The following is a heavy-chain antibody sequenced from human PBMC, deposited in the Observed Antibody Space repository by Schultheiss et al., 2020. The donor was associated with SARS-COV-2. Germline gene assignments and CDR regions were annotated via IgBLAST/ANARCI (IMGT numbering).Heavy chain of an antibody. CDR1: GFTFSSYG. Sequence: GGSLRLSCAASGFTFSSYGMHWVRQAPGKGLEWVAVIWYDGSNKYYADSVKGRFTISRDNSKNTLYLQMNSLRAEDTAVYYCARDRIAAAGRSYYYMDVWGKGTTVTVSS. CDR2: IWYDGSNK. J-gene: IGHJ6*03. V-gene: IGHV3-33*08. D-gene: IGHD6-13*01. CDR3: ARDRIAAAGRSYYYMDV.